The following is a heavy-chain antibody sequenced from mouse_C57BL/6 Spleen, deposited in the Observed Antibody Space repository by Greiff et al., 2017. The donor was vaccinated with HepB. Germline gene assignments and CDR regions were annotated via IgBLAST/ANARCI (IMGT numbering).Heavy chain of an antibody. J-gene: IGHJ2*01. D-gene: IGHD1-1*02. CDR1: GYTFTSYW. CDR3: TLWNRGYFDY. CDR2: IYPGNSNT. Sequence: VQLEESGAELARPGASVKLSCKASGYTFTSYWMQWVKQRPGQGLEWIGAIYPGNSNTYYNEKFKGKAKLTAGTSASTAYMELSSLTAEDSAVYYCTLWNRGYFDYWGQGTTLTVSS. V-gene: IGHV1-5*01.